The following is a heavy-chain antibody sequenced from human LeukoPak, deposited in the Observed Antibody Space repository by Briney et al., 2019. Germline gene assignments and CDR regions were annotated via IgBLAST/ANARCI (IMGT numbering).Heavy chain of an antibody. CDR1: GFTLNDYY. Sequence: GGSLRLSCAASGFTLNDYYMSWIRQAPGKGLEWLSYINIGGTNTHYADSVKGRFTISRDNVKKSLYLEMNNLRAEDTAVYYCASDGAGFDTWGQGVLVTVSS. CDR3: ASDGAGFDT. D-gene: IGHD5-24*01. CDR2: INIGGTNT. V-gene: IGHV3-11*01. J-gene: IGHJ5*02.